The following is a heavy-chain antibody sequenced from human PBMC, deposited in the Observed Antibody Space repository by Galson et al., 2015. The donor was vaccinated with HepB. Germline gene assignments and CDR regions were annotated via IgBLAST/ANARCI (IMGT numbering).Heavy chain of an antibody. V-gene: IGHV1-18*04. Sequence: SVKVSCKASGYTFTSYGISWVRQAPGQGLEWMGWISAYNGNTNYAQKLQGRVTMTTDTSTSTAYMELRSLRSDDKAVYYCARGDYYGSGGPRFDPWGQGTLVTVSS. CDR2: ISAYNGNT. J-gene: IGHJ5*02. CDR1: GYTFTSYG. D-gene: IGHD3-10*01. CDR3: ARGDYYGSGGPRFDP.